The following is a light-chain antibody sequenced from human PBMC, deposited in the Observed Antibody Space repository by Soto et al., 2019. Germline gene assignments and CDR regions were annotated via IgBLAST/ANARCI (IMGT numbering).Light chain of an antibody. CDR2: DAS. CDR3: HQRTNWPPAFT. J-gene: IGKJ3*01. Sequence: EIVLTQAPATLSLSPGERATLSCRASERVSIYLTWYQQKLGQAPRLLIYDASQRATGTPARFSGSGSGTDFTLTISSLEPEDFAVYYCHQRTNWPPAFTFGPGTKVDIK. CDR1: ERVSIY. V-gene: IGKV3-11*01.